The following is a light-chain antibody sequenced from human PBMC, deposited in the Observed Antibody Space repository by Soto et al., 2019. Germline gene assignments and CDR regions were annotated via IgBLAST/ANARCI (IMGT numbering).Light chain of an antibody. Sequence: QSALTQPASVSGSPGQSITISCTGTSSDIGGYNYVSWYQQHPGKAPKLMIYEVSNRPSGVSNRFSVSKSGNTASLTISGLQAEDEADYYCSSSTSSSTLVFGGGTQLTVL. CDR2: EVS. V-gene: IGLV2-14*01. CDR3: SSSTSSSTLV. CDR1: SSDIGGYNY. J-gene: IGLJ2*01.